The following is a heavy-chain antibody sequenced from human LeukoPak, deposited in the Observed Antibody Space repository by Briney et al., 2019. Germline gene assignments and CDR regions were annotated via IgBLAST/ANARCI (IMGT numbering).Heavy chain of an antibody. CDR1: GYTFTGYY. Sequence: RASVKVSCKASGYTFTGYYMHWVRQAPGQGLEWMGWINPNSGGTNYAQKFQGRVTVTRDTSISTAYMEVSRLRSDDTAVYYCARDYYDSSGYSRFDPWGQGTLVTVSS. D-gene: IGHD3-22*01. CDR3: ARDYYDSSGYSRFDP. J-gene: IGHJ5*02. CDR2: INPNSGGT. V-gene: IGHV1-2*02.